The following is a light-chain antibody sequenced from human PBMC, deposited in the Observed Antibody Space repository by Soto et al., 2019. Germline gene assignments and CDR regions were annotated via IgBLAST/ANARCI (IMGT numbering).Light chain of an antibody. Sequence: DIVVTRSAFTLPESPGARATLPCRASQGIXSSFACYQQKPGQAPRILXDGASTRATGVPARLSGSGSGTEFTLTISSMQSEDFAIYYCQQYNNWTRTFGPGTKVDIK. CDR3: QQYNNWTRT. CDR1: QGIXSS. J-gene: IGKJ3*01. CDR2: GAS. V-gene: IGKV3-15*01.